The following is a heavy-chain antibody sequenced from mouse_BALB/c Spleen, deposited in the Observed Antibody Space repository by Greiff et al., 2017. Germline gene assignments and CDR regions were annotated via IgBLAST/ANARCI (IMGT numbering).Heavy chain of an antibody. CDR1: GYTFTDYY. CDR2: IYPGSGNT. CDR3: ARLGGNYAYYYAMDY. V-gene: IGHV1-77*01. D-gene: IGHD2-1*01. J-gene: IGHJ4*01. Sequence: QVQLKQSGAELARPGASVKLSCKASGYTFTDYYINWVKQRTGQGLEWIGEIYPGSGNTYYNEKFKGKATLTADKSSSTAYMQLSSLTSEDSAVYFCARLGGNYAYYYAMDYWGQGTSVTVSS.